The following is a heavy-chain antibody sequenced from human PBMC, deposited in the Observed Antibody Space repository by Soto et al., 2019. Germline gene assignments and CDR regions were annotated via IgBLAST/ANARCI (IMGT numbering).Heavy chain of an antibody. V-gene: IGHV1-18*01. CDR3: ARDFNCTRRCIDVFDI. J-gene: IGHJ3*02. D-gene: IGHD2-8*01. CDR1: GYSFINYD. CDR2: VSAYNGNT. Sequence: QVQLVQSGAEVKKPGASVKVSCKASGYSFINYDISWVRQAPGQGLEWMGWVSAYNGNTNYAQKFQGRVTMTTDTSTITAYMELRSLRSDDTAVYYCARDFNCTRRCIDVFDIWGQGTMVTVSS.